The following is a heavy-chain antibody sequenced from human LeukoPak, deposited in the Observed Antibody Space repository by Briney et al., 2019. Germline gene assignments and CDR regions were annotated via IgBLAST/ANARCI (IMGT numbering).Heavy chain of an antibody. V-gene: IGHV3-30*02. CDR1: GFIFNTYD. Sequence: GGSLRLSGAASGFIFNTYDMYWVRQAPGKGLEWVTFIRHDGNSKHYADSVKGRFTISRDISKNTVYLQMNSLRHEDTAMYYCAKGRGYYLDYWGQGTLVTVSS. J-gene: IGHJ4*02. CDR3: AKGRGYYLDY. D-gene: IGHD3-22*01. CDR2: IRHDGNSK.